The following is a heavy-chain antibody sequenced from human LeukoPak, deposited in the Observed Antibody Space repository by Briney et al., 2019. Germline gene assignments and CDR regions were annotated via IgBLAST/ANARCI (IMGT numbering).Heavy chain of an antibody. CDR1: RFTFSSYA. J-gene: IGHJ4*02. CDR2: ISSSGTST. D-gene: IGHD4-17*01. V-gene: IGHV3-23*01. Sequence: GGSLRLSCAASRFTFSSYAMSWVRQAPGKGLEWVSGISSSGTSTNYADSVKGRFTISRDNSKNTLYLQMNSLRAEDTAVYFCAKDPYGDSYWGQGTLVPVSS. CDR3: AKDPYGDSY.